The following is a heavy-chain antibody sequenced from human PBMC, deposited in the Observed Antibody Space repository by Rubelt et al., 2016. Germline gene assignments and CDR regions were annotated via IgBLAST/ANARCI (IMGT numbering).Heavy chain of an antibody. J-gene: IGHJ4*02. D-gene: IGHD1-7*01. CDR3: ARDPRAGTTSFDY. CDR2: IYYSGST. CDR1: GGSISSSSYY. Sequence: QLQLQESGPGLVKPSETLSLTCTVSGGSISSSSYYWGWIRQPPGKGLEWIGSIYYSGSTYYNPSLKSRVAISVDTSKNQFSLTVSSVTAAETAVDYCARDPRAGTTSFDYWGQGTLVTVSS. V-gene: IGHV4-39*07.